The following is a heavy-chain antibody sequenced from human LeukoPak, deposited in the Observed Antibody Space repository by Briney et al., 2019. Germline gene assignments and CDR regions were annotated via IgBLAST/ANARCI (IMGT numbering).Heavy chain of an antibody. J-gene: IGHJ4*02. CDR1: GGSFSGYY. CDR3: ARGPPTDYYDSSGFYYVFDY. D-gene: IGHD3-22*01. Sequence: SETLSLTCAVYGGSFSGYYWSWIRQPPGKGLEWIGEINHSGSTNYNPSPKSRVTISVDTSKNQFSLKLSSVTAADTAVYFCARGPPTDYYDSSGFYYVFDYRGQGTLVTVSS. V-gene: IGHV4-34*01. CDR2: INHSGST.